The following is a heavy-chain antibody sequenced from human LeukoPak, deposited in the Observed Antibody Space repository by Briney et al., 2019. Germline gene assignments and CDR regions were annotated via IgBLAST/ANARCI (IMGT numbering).Heavy chain of an antibody. J-gene: IGHJ4*02. Sequence: GGSLRLSCAASGFTFSDFYMTWIRQAPGKGLEWISRISNSGSTIHYADSLKGRFTISRDNAKNSLYLQINSLRAEDTAVYYCARSADSSGYFREIPLYYFDYWGQGTLVTVSS. V-gene: IGHV3-11*01. CDR1: GFTFSDFY. CDR3: ARSADSSGYFREIPLYYFDY. CDR2: ISNSGSTI. D-gene: IGHD3-22*01.